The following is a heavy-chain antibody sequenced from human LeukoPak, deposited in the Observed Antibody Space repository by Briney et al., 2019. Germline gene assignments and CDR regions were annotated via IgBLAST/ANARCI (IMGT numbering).Heavy chain of an antibody. D-gene: IGHD6-13*01. Sequence: ASVKVSCKASAYTFTSYHINWVRQATGQGLEWMGWMNPNSGNTGFAQKFQGRVTMTRDTSISTAYIELSGLRSEDTAVYYCARGLWYSSTWYNCDNWGQGTLVTVSS. V-gene: IGHV1-8*01. CDR2: MNPNSGNT. CDR1: AYTFTSYH. CDR3: ARGLWYSSTWYNCDN. J-gene: IGHJ4*02.